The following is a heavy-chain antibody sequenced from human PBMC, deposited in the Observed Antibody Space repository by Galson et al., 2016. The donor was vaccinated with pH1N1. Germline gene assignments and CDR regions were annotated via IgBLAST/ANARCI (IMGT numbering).Heavy chain of an antibody. V-gene: IGHV5-51*01. CDR3: ARDDPSGFYSH. CDR1: GYTFTDYW. Sequence: QSGAEVKKSGESLKISCEASGYTFTDYWIGWVRQTPGTGLEWIGIIYPRDSDTRYRPSFQGHVTFSAVESISSAYLQWSSLKASDSGIYYCARDDPSGFYSHWDQGPLVTVTS. CDR2: IYPRDSDT. D-gene: IGHD3-22*01. J-gene: IGHJ4*02.